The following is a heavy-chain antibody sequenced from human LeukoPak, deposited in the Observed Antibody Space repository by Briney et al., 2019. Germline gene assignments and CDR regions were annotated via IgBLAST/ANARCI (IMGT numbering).Heavy chain of an antibody. V-gene: IGHV4-59*01. Sequence: SETLSLTCTVTGGSISSYYWSWIRQPPGKGLEWIGYIYYSGSTNYNPSLKSRVTISVDTSKNQFSLKLSSVTAADTAVYYCARSRGVRGVILNWFDPWGQGTLVTVSS. CDR3: ARSRGVRGVILNWFDP. CDR2: IYYSGST. D-gene: IGHD3-10*01. CDR1: GGSISSYY. J-gene: IGHJ5*02.